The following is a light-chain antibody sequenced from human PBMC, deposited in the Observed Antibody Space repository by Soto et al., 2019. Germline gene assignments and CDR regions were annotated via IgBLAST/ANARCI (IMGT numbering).Light chain of an antibody. CDR3: QQYSDLPYT. Sequence: EIVLTQPPGTLSLSPRERATLSCRASQRISSRNLAWYQQKPGQAPRLLIYNTSSRATGIPDRFSGSGSVTDFTLTINRLEPEDFAVYYCQQYSDLPYTFGQGTKLEVK. CDR2: NTS. J-gene: IGKJ2*01. CDR1: QRISSRN. V-gene: IGKV3-20*01.